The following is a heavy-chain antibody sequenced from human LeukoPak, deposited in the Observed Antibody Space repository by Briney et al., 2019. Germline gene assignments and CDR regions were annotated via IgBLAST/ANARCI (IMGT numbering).Heavy chain of an antibody. D-gene: IGHD3-22*01. V-gene: IGHV3-23*01. CDR2: ISGGGGNT. Sequence: SGGSLRLSCAASGFTFRSYAMSWVRQAPGKGLEWVSGISGGGGNTYYADSVKGRFTISRGNSKNTLYLQINSLRAEDTAVYYCAKSGSTMLVTRFDPWGQGTLVTVSS. CDR3: AKSGSTMLVTRFDP. CDR1: GFTFRSYA. J-gene: IGHJ5*02.